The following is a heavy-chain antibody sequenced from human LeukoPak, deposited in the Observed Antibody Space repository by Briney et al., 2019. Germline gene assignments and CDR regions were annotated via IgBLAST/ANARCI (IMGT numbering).Heavy chain of an antibody. CDR2: ISSSGSTI. CDR3: ARDDPFDY. Sequence: GTLSLTCGVSGASISSPNWWTWVRQPPGKGLEWVSYISSSGSTIYYADSVKGRFTISRDNAKNSLYLQMNSLRAEDTAVYYCARDDPFDYWGQGTLVTVSS. V-gene: IGHV3-48*04. J-gene: IGHJ4*02. CDR1: GASISSPN.